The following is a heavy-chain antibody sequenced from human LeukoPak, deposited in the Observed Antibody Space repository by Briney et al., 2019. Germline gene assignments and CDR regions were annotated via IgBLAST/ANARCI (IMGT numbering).Heavy chain of an antibody. CDR2: ISYTGST. V-gene: IGHV4-59*11. CDR3: ARVLSSYYYDSSGYDYFDY. D-gene: IGHD3-22*01. Sequence: PSETLSLTCTVSGGSISSHYWSWIRQPPGKGLEWIGYISYTGSTNYIPSLKSRVTISVDTSKNQFSLRLTSVTAADTAVYYCARVLSSYYYDSSGYDYFDYWGQGTLATVSS. J-gene: IGHJ4*02. CDR1: GGSISSHY.